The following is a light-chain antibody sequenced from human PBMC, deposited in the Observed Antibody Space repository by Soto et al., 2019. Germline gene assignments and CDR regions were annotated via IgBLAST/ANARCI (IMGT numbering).Light chain of an antibody. J-gene: IGKJ4*01. V-gene: IGKV3-15*01. CDR2: GAS. Sequence: EIVMTQSPATLSMSPGERATLSCRASQSLRTNVAWYQQKPGQAPRLLIYGASTRATGIPARFSGSGSGTEFTLTISSLQSEDFAVYYCQQYNNWPPLTFGGGTKVEIK. CDR3: QQYNNWPPLT. CDR1: QSLRTN.